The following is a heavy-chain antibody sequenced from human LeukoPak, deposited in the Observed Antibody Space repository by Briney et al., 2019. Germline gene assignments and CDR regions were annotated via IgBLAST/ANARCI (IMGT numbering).Heavy chain of an antibody. D-gene: IGHD4-17*01. CDR2: INPNSGGT. CDR3: ARDLYGDYPLSAFDI. CDR1: GYTFTGYY. V-gene: IGHV1-2*02. J-gene: IGHJ3*02. Sequence: GASVKVSCKASGYTFTGYYMHWVRQAPGQGLEWMGWINPNSGGTNYAQKFQGRVTMTRDTSISTAYMGLSRLRSDDTAVYYCARDLYGDYPLSAFDIWGQGTMVTVSS.